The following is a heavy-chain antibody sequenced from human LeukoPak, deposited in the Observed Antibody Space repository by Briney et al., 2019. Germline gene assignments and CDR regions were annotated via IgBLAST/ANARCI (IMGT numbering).Heavy chain of an antibody. CDR2: ISSSGSTI. Sequence: KPGGSLRLSCAASGITFSDYYMSWIRQAPGKGLEWVSYISSSGSTIYYADSVKGRFTISRDNAKSSLYLQMNSLRAEDTAVYYCARGGHDYSNYEGAFDYWGQGTLVTVSS. V-gene: IGHV3-11*04. J-gene: IGHJ4*02. CDR1: GITFSDYY. CDR3: ARGGHDYSNYEGAFDY. D-gene: IGHD4-11*01.